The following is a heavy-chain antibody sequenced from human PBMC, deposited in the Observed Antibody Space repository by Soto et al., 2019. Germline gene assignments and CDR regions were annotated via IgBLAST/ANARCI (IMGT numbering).Heavy chain of an antibody. D-gene: IGHD6-13*01. J-gene: IGHJ5*02. CDR2: IIPILGIG. CDR3: AREKIAGLLAHL. V-gene: IGHV1-69*08. Sequence: QVQLVQSGAEVKKPGSSVKVSCKASGGTFSSYTISWVRQAPGQGLEWRGRIIPILGIGNYAQKFQGRVTITADKSTSTAYRELSSLRSEDTAVYYCAREKIAGLLAHLWGQGTLVTVS. CDR1: GGTFSSYT.